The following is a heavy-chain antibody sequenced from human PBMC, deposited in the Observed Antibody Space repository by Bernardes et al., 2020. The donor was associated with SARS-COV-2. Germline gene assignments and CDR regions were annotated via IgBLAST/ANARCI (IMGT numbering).Heavy chain of an antibody. CDR2: INPHSGAT. CDR1: GYTFTAYY. D-gene: IGHD4-17*01. CDR3: ASGSHDYADLYLLHY. J-gene: IGHJ4*02. Sequence: AAGKDYCKASGYTFTAYYIHWVRQAPGQGLEWMGWINPHSGATTYAQKFRGRVAMTRDTSINTAYMDLTRLRSDDTAVYYCASGSHDYADLYLLHYWGQGTLVTVSS. V-gene: IGHV1-2*02.